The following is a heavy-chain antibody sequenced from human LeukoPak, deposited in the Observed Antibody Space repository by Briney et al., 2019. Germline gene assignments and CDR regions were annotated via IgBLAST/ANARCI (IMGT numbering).Heavy chain of an antibody. V-gene: IGHV3-74*01. J-gene: IGHJ4*02. D-gene: IGHD3-22*01. Sequence: AGSLRLSCAASGFTFSSYCMHWVRQAPGKGLVWVSRIKTDGSSTSYADSVKGRFTISRDNAKNTLYLQLNTLRAEDTAVYYCARDPTLRDYRDSSGYFYDWGQGTLVTVSS. CDR2: IKTDGSST. CDR3: ARDPTLRDYRDSSGYFYD. CDR1: GFTFSSYC.